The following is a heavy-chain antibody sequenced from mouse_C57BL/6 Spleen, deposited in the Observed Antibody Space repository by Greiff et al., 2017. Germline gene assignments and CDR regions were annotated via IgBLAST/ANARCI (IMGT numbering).Heavy chain of an antibody. CDR2: IYPSDSET. Sequence: QVQLQQPGAELVRPGASVKLSCKASGYTFTSYWMDWVKQRPGQGLEWIGNIYPSDSETPYNQKFNVKATLTVDKSSSTAYMQLSSMTAEDSEVYCGARSYGAGCYFDCWGPGTTLTVSS. J-gene: IGHJ2*01. D-gene: IGHD1-1*02. V-gene: IGHV1-61*01. CDR3: ARSYGAGCYFDC. CDR1: GYTFTSYW.